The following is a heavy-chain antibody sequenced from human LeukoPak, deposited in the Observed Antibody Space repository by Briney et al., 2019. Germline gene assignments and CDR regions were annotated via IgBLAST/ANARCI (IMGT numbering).Heavy chain of an antibody. J-gene: IGHJ1*01. Sequence: GGSLRLSCAPSGFTFSSYWMHWVRQAPGKGLVWVSRINSDGSSTSYADSVKGRFTISRDNAKNTLYLQMNSLRPEDTALYYCARDRGGSYMYFQHWGQGTLVTVSS. V-gene: IGHV3-74*01. CDR2: INSDGSST. CDR3: ARDRGGSYMYFQH. D-gene: IGHD1-26*01. CDR1: GFTFSSYW.